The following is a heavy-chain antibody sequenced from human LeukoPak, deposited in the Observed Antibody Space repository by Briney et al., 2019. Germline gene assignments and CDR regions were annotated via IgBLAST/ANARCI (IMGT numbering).Heavy chain of an antibody. CDR3: ARERSKQWLVQGGAFDY. CDR1: GGSISSYY. J-gene: IGHJ4*02. CDR2: IYTSGST. V-gene: IGHV4-4*07. Sequence: PSETLSLTCTVSGGSISSYYWSWIRQPAGKGLEWIGRIYTSGSTNHNPSLKSRVTMSVDTSKNQFSPKLSSVTAADTAVYYCARERSKQWLVQGGAFDYWGQGTLVTVSS. D-gene: IGHD6-19*01.